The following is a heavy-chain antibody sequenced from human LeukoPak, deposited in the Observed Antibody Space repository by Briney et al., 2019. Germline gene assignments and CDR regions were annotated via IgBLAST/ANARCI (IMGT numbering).Heavy chain of an antibody. V-gene: IGHV4-39*07. CDR1: GGSISSSSYY. CDR2: IYYSRST. J-gene: IGHJ6*03. Sequence: PSETLSLTCTVSGGSISSSSYYWGWLRQPPGKGLEWIGSIYYSRSTFYHPSLTRRLTLSVDPSKTQFSLELSSVTAADTAVYYCARDSAELYYMDVWGKGTTVTVSS. CDR3: ARDSAELYYMDV. D-gene: IGHD1-7*01.